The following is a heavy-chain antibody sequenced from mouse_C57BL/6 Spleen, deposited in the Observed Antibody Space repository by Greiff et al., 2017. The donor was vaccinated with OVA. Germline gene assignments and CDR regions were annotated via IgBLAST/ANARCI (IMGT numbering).Heavy chain of an antibody. D-gene: IGHD2-4*01. Sequence: QVQLQQSGAELARPGASVKLSCKASGYTFTSYGISWVKQRTGQGLEWIGEIYPRSGNTYYNEKFKGKATLTADKSSSTAYMELLSLTSEDSAVYFCARYDYDGYYFDYWGQGTTLTVSS. V-gene: IGHV1-81*01. CDR3: ARYDYDGYYFDY. CDR1: GYTFTSYG. J-gene: IGHJ2*01. CDR2: IYPRSGNT.